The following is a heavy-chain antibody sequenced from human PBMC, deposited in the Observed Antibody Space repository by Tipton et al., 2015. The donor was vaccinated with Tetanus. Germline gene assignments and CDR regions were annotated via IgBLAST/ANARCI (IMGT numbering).Heavy chain of an antibody. CDR1: GFTLRRYG. CDR2: ITGSGVGT. J-gene: IGHJ4*02. CDR3: ATARNKVSITRLQY. V-gene: IGHV3-23*01. Sequence: SLRLSCAASGFTLRRYGMTWVRLAPGKGLEWVAVITGSGVGTYYSDSVKGRFTVSRDNSRNTLYLQLNSLRVEDTAVYYCATARNKVSITRLQYWGPGTLVTVSS. D-gene: IGHD3-10*01.